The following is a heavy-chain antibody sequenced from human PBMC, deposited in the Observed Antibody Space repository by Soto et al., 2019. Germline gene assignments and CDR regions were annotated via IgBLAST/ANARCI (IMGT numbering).Heavy chain of an antibody. D-gene: IGHD4-17*01. V-gene: IGHV3-23*01. CDR3: AKDRYGDYGGVDY. Sequence: EVQLLESGGGLVQPGGSLRLSCAASGFTFSTYAMIWVRQAPGKGLEWVSVITGGGGRTYYADSVMGRFTISRDNSKNTLYLQMNSLRAEDTAVYYCAKDRYGDYGGVDYWGQGTLVTVSS. CDR1: GFTFSTYA. J-gene: IGHJ4*02. CDR2: ITGGGGRT.